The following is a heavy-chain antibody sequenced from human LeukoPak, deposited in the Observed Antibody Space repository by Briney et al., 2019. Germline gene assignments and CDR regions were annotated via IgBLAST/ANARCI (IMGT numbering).Heavy chain of an antibody. D-gene: IGHD6-19*01. CDR3: VRDEPGSGWYN. CDR1: GFTFGDYA. Sequence: GGSLRLSCTASGFTFGDYAMSWVRQAPGKGLEWVGFIRSKAYGGTTEYAASVKGRFTISRDDSKSIAYLQMNSQKTEDTAVYYCVRDEPGSGWYNWGQGTLVTVSS. V-gene: IGHV3-49*04. J-gene: IGHJ4*02. CDR2: IRSKAYGGTT.